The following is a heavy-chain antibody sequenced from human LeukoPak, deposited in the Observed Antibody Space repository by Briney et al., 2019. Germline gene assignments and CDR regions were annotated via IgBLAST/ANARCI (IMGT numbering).Heavy chain of an antibody. D-gene: IGHD3-10*01. Sequence: GSLRLSCPSSGFTFGDYVVSWVRQAPGRGLEWVGFIRSKAYGGTTEYAASVKGRFTISRDDSKTIAYLQMNSLKTEDTAVYYCARDPLHYYGSGSYYHFDYWGQGTLVTVSS. CDR2: IRSKAYGGTT. CDR1: GFTFGDYV. V-gene: IGHV3-49*04. CDR3: ARDPLHYYGSGSYYHFDY. J-gene: IGHJ4*02.